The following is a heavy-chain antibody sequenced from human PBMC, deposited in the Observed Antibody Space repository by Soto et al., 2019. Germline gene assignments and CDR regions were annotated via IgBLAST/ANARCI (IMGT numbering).Heavy chain of an antibody. Sequence: HVQLVQSGAEVKKPGSSVKVSCKASGGTFSSYAISWVRQAPGQGLEWMGGIIPIFGTANDAQKLHGRVTITADKSTSTAYMELSSLRSEDTAVYYCARSYAWGSGSYYFDYWGQGTLVHVSS. CDR1: GGTFSSYA. CDR2: IIPIFGTA. J-gene: IGHJ4*02. CDR3: ARSYAWGSGSYYFDY. D-gene: IGHD3-10*01. V-gene: IGHV1-69*06.